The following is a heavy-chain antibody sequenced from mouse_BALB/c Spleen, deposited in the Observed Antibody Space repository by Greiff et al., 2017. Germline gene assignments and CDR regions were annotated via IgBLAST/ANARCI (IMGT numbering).Heavy chain of an antibody. D-gene: IGHD2-1*01. V-gene: IGHV14-3*02. CDR2: IDPANGNT. Sequence: EVQLQQSGAELVKPGASVKLSCTASGFNIKDTYMHWVKQRPEQGLEWIGRIDPANGNTKYDPKFQGKATITADTSSNTAYLQLSSLTSEDTAVYYCARYGNYGGYAMDYWGQGTSVTVSS. CDR3: ARYGNYGGYAMDY. J-gene: IGHJ4*01. CDR1: GFNIKDTY.